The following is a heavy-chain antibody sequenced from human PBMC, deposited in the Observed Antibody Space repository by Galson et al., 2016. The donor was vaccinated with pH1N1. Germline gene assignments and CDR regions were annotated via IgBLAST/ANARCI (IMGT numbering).Heavy chain of an antibody. J-gene: IGHJ4*02. CDR2: ISGSGRDT. CDR3: AKGPRRGFNSNGVDY. V-gene: IGHV3-23*01. Sequence: SLRLSCAASGFTFNKYAMTWVRQAPGKGLEWVSAISGSGRDTYYADSVKGRFTISRDNSKDTLYLQMNSLTVEDTAIYYCAKGPRRGFNSNGVDYWGQGTLVTV. CDR1: GFTFNKYA. D-gene: IGHD5-12*01.